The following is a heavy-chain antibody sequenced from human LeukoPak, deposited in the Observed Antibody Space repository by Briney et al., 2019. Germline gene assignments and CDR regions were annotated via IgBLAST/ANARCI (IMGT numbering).Heavy chain of an antibody. CDR3: ARELAGGAMTEYFQD. D-gene: IGHD3-16*01. J-gene: IGHJ1*01. CDR1: GFSPSSNY. Sequence: PGGSLRLSCVASGFSPSSNYMAWVRQAPGKGLEWVSVLYIGGNTYYGDFVKGRFTISRDNSRNTLYLQMNSLRDDDTAVYYCARELAGGAMTEYFQDWGQGTLVTVSS. V-gene: IGHV3-53*01. CDR2: LYIGGNT.